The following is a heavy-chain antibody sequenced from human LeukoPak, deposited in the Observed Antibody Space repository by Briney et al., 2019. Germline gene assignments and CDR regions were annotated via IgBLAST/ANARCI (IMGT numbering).Heavy chain of an antibody. CDR2: IIPILGIA. Sequence: SVKVSCKASGGTFSSYTISWVRQAPGQGLEWMRRIIPILGIANYAQKFQGRVTITADKSTSTAYMELSSLRSEDTAVYYCARGYCSSTSCYMSAFDIWGQGTMVTVSS. J-gene: IGHJ3*02. CDR1: GGTFSSYT. V-gene: IGHV1-69*02. CDR3: ARGYCSSTSCYMSAFDI. D-gene: IGHD2-2*02.